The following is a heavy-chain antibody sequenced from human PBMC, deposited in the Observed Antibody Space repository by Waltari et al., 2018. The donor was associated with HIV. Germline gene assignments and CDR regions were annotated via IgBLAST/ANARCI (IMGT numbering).Heavy chain of an antibody. V-gene: IGHV4-59*01. CDR2: IYYSGST. Sequence: QVQLQESGPGLVKPSETLSLTCTVSGGSISSYYWSWIRQPPGKGLEWIGYIYYSGSTNYNPSLKSRVTISVDTSKNQFSLKLSSVTAADTAVYYCARGTWLQLDYWGQGTLVTVSS. CDR1: GGSISSYY. CDR3: ARGTWLQLDY. J-gene: IGHJ4*02. D-gene: IGHD5-12*01.